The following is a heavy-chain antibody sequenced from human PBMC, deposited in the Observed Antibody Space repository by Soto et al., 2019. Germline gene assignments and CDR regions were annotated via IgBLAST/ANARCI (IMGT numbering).Heavy chain of an antibody. J-gene: IGHJ4*02. CDR3: ARYGGYGHDY. Sequence: GGSLRLSCAASGFTFSSYWMSWVRQAPGKGLEWVANINRDGSGKSYVDSVKGRFTISRDNAKNSLYLQMNSLRAEDTAVYYCARYGGYGHDYWGQETLVTVSS. CDR2: INRDGSGK. D-gene: IGHD5-12*01. V-gene: IGHV3-7*01. CDR1: GFTFSSYW.